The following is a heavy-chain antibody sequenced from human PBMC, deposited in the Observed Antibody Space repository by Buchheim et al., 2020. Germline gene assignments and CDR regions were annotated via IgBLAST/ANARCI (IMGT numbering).Heavy chain of an antibody. D-gene: IGHD4-11*01. V-gene: IGHV3-15*02. CDR3: STALQWKESVDY. CDR1: GFTFSNAW. CDR2: IKSKSDGGTA. J-gene: IGHJ4*02. Sequence: EVQLVESGGALVKPGGSLRLSCAASGFTFSNAWMSWVRQAPGKGLEWVGRIKSKSDGGTADYAAPVKGRFTISRDDSKYTLYLQMNSLQTEDTAMHYCSTALQWKESVDYWGQGSL.